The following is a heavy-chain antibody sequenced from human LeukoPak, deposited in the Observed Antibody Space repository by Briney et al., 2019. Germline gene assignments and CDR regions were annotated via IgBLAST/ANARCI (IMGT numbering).Heavy chain of an antibody. CDR2: IHSTGNS. D-gene: IGHD6-19*01. CDR3: ARARGIIAVAGNKSQGDY. V-gene: IGHV4-39*07. CDR1: GGSISGTDLS. J-gene: IGHJ4*02. Sequence: PSETLSLTCTVSGGSISGTDLSWGWIRQLPGKGLEWIGNIHSTGNSFCNPSLKSRVTISVDTSKNQFSLKLSSVTAADTAVYYCARARGIIAVAGNKSQGDYWGQGTLVTVSS.